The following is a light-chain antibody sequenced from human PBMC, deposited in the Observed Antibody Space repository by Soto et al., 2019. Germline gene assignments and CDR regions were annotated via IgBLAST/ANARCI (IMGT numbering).Light chain of an antibody. J-gene: IGKJ3*01. V-gene: IGKV3-15*01. CDR1: QSVGSN. Sequence: EIVMTQSPATLSVSPGERATLSCRASQSVGSNLAWYQQKPGQAPRLLIYDASTRATGIPARFSGSGSGTEFTLTISSLQSEDFAVYYCQHYNYWPLFGPGTKVDIK. CDR3: QHYNYWPL. CDR2: DAS.